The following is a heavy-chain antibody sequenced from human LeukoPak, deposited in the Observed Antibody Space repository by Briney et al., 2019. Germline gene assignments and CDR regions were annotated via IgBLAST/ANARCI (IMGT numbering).Heavy chain of an antibody. CDR3: ARDLIAVAGSVFDY. CDR2: IIPIFGTA. J-gene: IGHJ4*02. V-gene: IGHV1-69*05. D-gene: IGHD6-19*01. Sequence: SVKVSCKASGYTFTGYYMHWVRQAPGQGLEWMGRIIPIFGTANYAQKFQGRVTITTDESTSTAYMELSSLRSEDTAVYYCARDLIAVAGSVFDYWGQGTLVTVSS. CDR1: GYTFTGYY.